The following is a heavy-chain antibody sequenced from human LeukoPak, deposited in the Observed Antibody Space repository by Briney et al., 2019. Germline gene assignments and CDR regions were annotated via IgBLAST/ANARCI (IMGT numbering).Heavy chain of an antibody. V-gene: IGHV4-30-2*01. J-gene: IGHJ4*02. CDR1: GGSISSGGYS. CDR3: ARADGGQIDY. CDR2: IYHSGST. Sequence: PSQTLSLTCAVSGGSISSGGYSWSWIRQPPGTGLEWIGYIYHSGSTYYNPSLKSRVTISVDRSKNQFSLKLSSVTAADTAVYYCARADGGQIDYWGQGTLVTVSS.